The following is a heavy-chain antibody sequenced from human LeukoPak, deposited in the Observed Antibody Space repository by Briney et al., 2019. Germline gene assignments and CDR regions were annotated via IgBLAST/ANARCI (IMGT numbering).Heavy chain of an antibody. Sequence: ASVKVSCKASGYTFTSYDINWVRQAPGQGLEWMGWMNPNSGNTGYAQKFQGRVTITRDTSISTAYMELSSLRSEDAAVYYCARMSYYDRRGDNWFDPWGQGTLVIVSS. CDR3: ARMSYYDRRGDNWFDP. CDR2: MNPNSGNT. CDR1: GYTFTSYD. D-gene: IGHD3-22*01. V-gene: IGHV1-8*01. J-gene: IGHJ5*02.